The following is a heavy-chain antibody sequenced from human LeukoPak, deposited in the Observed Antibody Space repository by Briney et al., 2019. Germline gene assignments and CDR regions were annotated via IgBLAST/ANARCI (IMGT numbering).Heavy chain of an antibody. V-gene: IGHV3-30*02. D-gene: IGHD6-6*01. J-gene: IGHJ4*02. CDR3: VKGRGPARPHYYPEW. CDR1: GITVSNAW. Sequence: GGSLRLSCIVRGITVSNAWMSWVRQTPGKGPEWMALIRHDQSNNYYADSVKGRFTISRDYSKNTLYLQMDSLRPEDTAVYSCVKGRGPARPHYYPEWWGPGTLVTVSS. CDR2: IRHDQSNN.